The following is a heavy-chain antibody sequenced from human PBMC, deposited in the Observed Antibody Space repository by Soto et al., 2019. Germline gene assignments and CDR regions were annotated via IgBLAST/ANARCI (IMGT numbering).Heavy chain of an antibody. V-gene: IGHV4-59*01. Sequence: QVQLQESGPGLVKPSETLSLTCTVSGGSISSYYWSWIRQPPGKGLEWIGYIYYSGSTNYNPSLKSRFTISVDTSKNQFSLKLSSVTAADTAVYYCARDGDYGDYGSVSYWGQGTLVTVSS. J-gene: IGHJ4*02. CDR1: GGSISSYY. D-gene: IGHD4-17*01. CDR3: ARDGDYGDYGSVSY. CDR2: IYYSGST.